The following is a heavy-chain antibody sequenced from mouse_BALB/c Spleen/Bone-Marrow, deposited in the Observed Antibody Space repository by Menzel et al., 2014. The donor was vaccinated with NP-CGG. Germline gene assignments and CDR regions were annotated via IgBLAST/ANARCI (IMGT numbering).Heavy chain of an antibody. CDR1: GYTFTSYD. Sequence: VQGVESGPELVKPGALAKISCKASGYTFTSYDINWVKQRPGQGLEWIGWIYPGDGSSKYNEKFKGKATLTADKSSSTAYMQLSSPTSENSAVYFCARAPSMDYWGQGTSVTVSS. CDR3: ARAPSMDY. V-gene: IGHV1S56*01. CDR2: IYPGDGSS. J-gene: IGHJ4*01.